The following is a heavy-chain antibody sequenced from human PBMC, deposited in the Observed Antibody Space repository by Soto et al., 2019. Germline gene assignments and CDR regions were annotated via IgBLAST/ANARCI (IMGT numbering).Heavy chain of an antibody. CDR3: TQENIAVAGTHYFDY. CDR1: GYTLTELS. CDR2: FDPEDGET. V-gene: IGHV1-24*01. D-gene: IGHD6-19*01. J-gene: IGHJ4*02. Sequence: ASVKVSCKVSGYTLTELSMHWVRQAPGKGLEWMGGFDPEDGETIYAQKFQGRVTMTEDTSTDTAYMELSSLRSEDTAVYYCTQENIAVAGTHYFDYWGQGTPVNVSS.